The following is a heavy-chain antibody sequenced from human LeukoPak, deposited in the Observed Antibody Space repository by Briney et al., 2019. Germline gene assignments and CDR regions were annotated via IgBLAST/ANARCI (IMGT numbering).Heavy chain of an antibody. CDR2: INPNSGGT. D-gene: IGHD2-2*02. CDR1: GYTFTSYG. J-gene: IGHJ4*02. V-gene: IGHV1-2*02. Sequence: ASVKVSCKASGYTFTSYGISWVRQAPGQGLEWMGWINPNSGGTNYAQKFQGRVTMTRDTSISTAYMELSRLRSDDTAVYYCARDCSSTSCYTGNDYWGQGTLVTVSS. CDR3: ARDCSSTSCYTGNDY.